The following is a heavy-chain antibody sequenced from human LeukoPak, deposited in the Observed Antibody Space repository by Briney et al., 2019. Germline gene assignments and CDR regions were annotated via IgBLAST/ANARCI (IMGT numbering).Heavy chain of an antibody. J-gene: IGHJ4*02. D-gene: IGHD3-16*02. Sequence: SETLSLTCTVSGGSFTSYYWSWIRQPPGKGLEWIGYVYTSGSTNYNPSLKGRVTISVDTSKNQFSLELSSVTAADTAVYYCARQLSRYYFDSWGQGTLVTVSS. CDR3: ARQLSRYYFDS. CDR2: VYTSGST. CDR1: GGSFTSYY. V-gene: IGHV4-4*09.